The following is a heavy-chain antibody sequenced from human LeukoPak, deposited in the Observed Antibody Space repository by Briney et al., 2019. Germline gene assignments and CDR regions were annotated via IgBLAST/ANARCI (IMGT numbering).Heavy chain of an antibody. CDR3: ARDRYSSGWHEGVVAFDI. J-gene: IGHJ3*02. Sequence: PSETLSLTCTVSGGSISSYYWSWIRQPPGKGLEWVGYIYYSGSTNYNPSLKSRGTISVDTSKNQFSLKLSSVTAADTAVYYCARDRYSSGWHEGVVAFDIWGQGTMVTVSS. V-gene: IGHV4-59*01. D-gene: IGHD6-19*01. CDR2: IYYSGST. CDR1: GGSISSYY.